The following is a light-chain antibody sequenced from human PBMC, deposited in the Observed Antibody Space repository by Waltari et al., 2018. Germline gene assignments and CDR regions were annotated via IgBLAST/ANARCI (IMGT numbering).Light chain of an antibody. CDR2: MAS. CDR3: QLYSSSST. Sequence: DIQLTQSPSTLSASVGDRVTITCRASQSVSTWLAWYQQKPGKAPNLLIYMASSLESGVPSRFSGSCARTESTLTISRLQPDDATTYSCQLYSSSSTFGQGTKVEF. CDR1: QSVSTW. V-gene: IGKV1-5*03. J-gene: IGKJ2*01.